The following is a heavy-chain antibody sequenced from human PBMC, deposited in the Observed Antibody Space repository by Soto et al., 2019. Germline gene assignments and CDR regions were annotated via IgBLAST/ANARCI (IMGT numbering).Heavy chain of an antibody. CDR2: IIPTFGTA. CDR3: ASERSARHFDF. D-gene: IGHD1-26*01. J-gene: IGHJ4*02. V-gene: IGHV1-69*06. Sequence: QVQLVQSGTVVQRRGSSVKVSCQASGGSFSSHGMAWVRQAPGQGLEWMGGIIPTFGTATYAPKFQGRVTIIADKSTNTADMELSSLRPEDTAVYYCASERSARHFDFWGQGTLITVSS. CDR1: GGSFSSHG.